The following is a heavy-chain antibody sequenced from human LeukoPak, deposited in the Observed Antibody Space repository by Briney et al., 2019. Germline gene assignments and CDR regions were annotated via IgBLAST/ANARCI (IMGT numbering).Heavy chain of an antibody. Sequence: SETLSLTCTVSGGSISSSSYYWGWIRQPPGKGLEWIGSIYYSGSTYYNPSLKSRVTISVDTSKNQFSLKLSSVTAADTAVYYCAKGRRHGSGDAFDIWGQGTMVTVSS. J-gene: IGHJ3*02. D-gene: IGHD3-10*01. V-gene: IGHV4-39*07. CDR2: IYYSGST. CDR3: AKGRRHGSGDAFDI. CDR1: GGSISSSSYY.